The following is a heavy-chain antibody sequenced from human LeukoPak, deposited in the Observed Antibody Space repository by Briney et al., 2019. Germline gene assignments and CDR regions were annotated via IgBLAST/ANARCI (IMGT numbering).Heavy chain of an antibody. J-gene: IGHJ4*02. CDR3: ATKQQLVLGYYFDY. D-gene: IGHD6-13*01. CDR1: GYTPTELS. Sequence: ASVKVSCKVSGYTPTELSMHWVRQAPGKGLEWMGGFDPEDGETIYAQKFQGRVTMTEDTSTDTAYMELSSLRSEDTAVYYCATKQQLVLGYYFDYWGQGTLVTVSS. V-gene: IGHV1-24*01. CDR2: FDPEDGET.